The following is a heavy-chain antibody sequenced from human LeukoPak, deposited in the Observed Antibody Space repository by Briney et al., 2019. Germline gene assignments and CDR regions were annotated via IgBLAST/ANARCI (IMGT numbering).Heavy chain of an antibody. CDR1: GGSFSGYY. CDR3: AREEEWELGAFDI. V-gene: IGHV4-34*01. Sequence: SETLSLTCAVYGGSFSGYYWSWIRQPPGKGLEWIGEINHSGSTNYNPPLKSRVTISVDTSKNQFSLQLNSVTPEDTAVYYCAREEEWELGAFDIWGQGTMVTVSS. D-gene: IGHD1-26*01. CDR2: INHSGST. J-gene: IGHJ3*02.